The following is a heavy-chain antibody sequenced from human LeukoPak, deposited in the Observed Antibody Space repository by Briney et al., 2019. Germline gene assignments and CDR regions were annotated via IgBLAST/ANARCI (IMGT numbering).Heavy chain of an antibody. CDR2: IYYSGST. J-gene: IGHJ5*02. CDR1: GGSISSYY. V-gene: IGHV4-59*08. D-gene: IGHD4-11*01. Sequence: SETLSLTCTVSGGSISSYYWSWIRQPPGKGLEWIGYIYYSGSTNYNPSLKSRVTISVDTSKNQFSLKLSSVTAADTAVYYCARLRDDSNYVGWFDPWGQGTLVIVSS. CDR3: ARLRDDSNYVGWFDP.